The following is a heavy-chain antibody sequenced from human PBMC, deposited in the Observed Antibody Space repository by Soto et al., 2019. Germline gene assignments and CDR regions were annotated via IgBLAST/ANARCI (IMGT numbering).Heavy chain of an antibody. CDR3: ARLDTVGPRPYYYYGMDV. D-gene: IGHD4-4*01. Sequence: SETLSLTCAVYGGSFSGYYWSWIRQPPGKGLEWIGEINHSGSTNYNPSLKSRVTISVDTSKNQFSLKLSSVTAADMAVYYCARLDTVGPRPYYYYGMDVWGQGTTVTVSS. CDR2: INHSGST. CDR1: GGSFSGYY. V-gene: IGHV4-34*01. J-gene: IGHJ6*02.